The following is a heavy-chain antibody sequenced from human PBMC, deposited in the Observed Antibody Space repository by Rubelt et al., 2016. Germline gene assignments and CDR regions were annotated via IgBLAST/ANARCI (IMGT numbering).Heavy chain of an antibody. CDR1: TFSSYA. J-gene: IGHJ5*02. D-gene: IGHD2-21*01. CDR2: IIPIFGTA. V-gene: IGHV1-69*01. Sequence: TFSSYAISWVRQAPGQGLEWMGGIIPIFGTANYAQKFQGRVTITADESTSTAYMELSSLRSEDTAMYFCARSVVVLGWFDPWGKGTLVIVSS. CDR3: ARSVVVLGWFDP.